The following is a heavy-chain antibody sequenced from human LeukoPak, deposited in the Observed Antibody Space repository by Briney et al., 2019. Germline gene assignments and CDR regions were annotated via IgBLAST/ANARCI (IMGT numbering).Heavy chain of an antibody. V-gene: IGHV4-59*01. CDR1: GGSISSYY. Sequence: ASETLSLTCTVSGGSISSYYWSWIRQPPGKGLEWIGYSYYSGSTDYNPSLKSRVTISVDTSKNQFSLKLSSVSAADTAVYYCARADNYGYILAYWGQGTLVTVSS. CDR3: ARADNYGYILAY. CDR2: SYYSGST. J-gene: IGHJ4*02. D-gene: IGHD5-18*01.